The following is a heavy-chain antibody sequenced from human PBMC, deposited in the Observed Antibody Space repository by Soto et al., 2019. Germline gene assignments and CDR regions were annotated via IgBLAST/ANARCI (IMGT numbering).Heavy chain of an antibody. CDR2: MSYDGSNK. V-gene: IGHV3-30*18. D-gene: IGHD3-9*01. Sequence: GGSLRLSCAASGFTFSSYGMHWVRQAPGKGLEWVAVMSYDGSNKYYADSVKGRFTISRDNSKNTLYLQMNSLRAEDTAVYYCAKDHPDMAKREYYYGMDVWGQGTRVTVSS. J-gene: IGHJ6*02. CDR1: GFTFSSYG. CDR3: AKDHPDMAKREYYYGMDV.